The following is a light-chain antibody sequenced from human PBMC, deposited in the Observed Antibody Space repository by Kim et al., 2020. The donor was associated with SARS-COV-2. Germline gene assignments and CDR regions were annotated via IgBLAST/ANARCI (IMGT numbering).Light chain of an antibody. Sequence: LSSVERAAISCSGTQRGISYLVGYKQKNGEAPPLLLYDEATRAAGFPPTWSGGGGATKFSLTTSSLEPDDFAASYCQQRSNSLLTFGAGTRLEIK. CDR2: DEA. CDR3: QQRSNSLLT. V-gene: IGKV3-11*01. J-gene: IGKJ5*01. CDR1: QRGISY.